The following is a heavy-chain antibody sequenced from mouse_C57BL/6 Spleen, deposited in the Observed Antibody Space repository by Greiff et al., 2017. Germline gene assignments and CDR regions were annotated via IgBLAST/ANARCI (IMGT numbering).Heavy chain of an antibody. CDR1: GYTFTSYW. CDR2: IDPSDSYT. D-gene: IGHD2-5*01. Sequence: QVQLQQPGAELVMPGASVKLSCKASGYTFTSYWMHWVKQRPGQGLEWIGEIDPSDSYTNYNQKFKGKSTLTVDKSSSTAYMQLSSLTSEDSAVYYCARGDYSNHYYAMDYWGQGTSVTVSS. CDR3: ARGDYSNHYYAMDY. V-gene: IGHV1-69*01. J-gene: IGHJ4*01.